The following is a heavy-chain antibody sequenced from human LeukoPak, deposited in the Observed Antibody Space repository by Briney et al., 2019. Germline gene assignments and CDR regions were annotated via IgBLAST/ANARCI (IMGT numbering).Heavy chain of an antibody. V-gene: IGHV4-39*01. D-gene: IGHD3-22*01. J-gene: IGHJ4*02. CDR2: IYYSGST. CDR3: ARHPYYSSPFDY. CDR1: GGSTSSSSHY. Sequence: PSETLSLTCTVSGGSTSSSSHYWGWLRQPPGKGLEWIGSIYYSGSTYYNPSLKSRVTISVDTSKNQFSLKLSSVTAADTAVYYCARHPYYSSPFDYWGQGTLVTVSS.